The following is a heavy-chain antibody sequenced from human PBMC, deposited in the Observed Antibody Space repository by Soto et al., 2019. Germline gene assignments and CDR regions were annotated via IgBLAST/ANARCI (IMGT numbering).Heavy chain of an antibody. D-gene: IGHD3-10*01. J-gene: IGHJ4*02. V-gene: IGHV3-53*01. CDR1: GFTVSSNY. CDR2: IYSGGST. Sequence: GGSLRLSCAASGFTVSSNYMSWVRQAPGKGLEWVSVIYSGGSTYYADSVKGRFTISRDNSKNTLYLQMNSLRAEDTAVYYCARSLVRGVIKFDYWGQGTLVTVSS. CDR3: ARSLVRGVIKFDY.